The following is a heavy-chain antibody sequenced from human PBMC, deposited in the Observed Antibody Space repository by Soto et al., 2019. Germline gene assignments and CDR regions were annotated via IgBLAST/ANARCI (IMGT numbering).Heavy chain of an antibody. D-gene: IGHD2-2*01. CDR1: GYTFTSYD. CDR3: ARAEGYCSSTSCYGYMDV. CDR2: MNPNSGNT. Sequence: ASVKVSCKASGYTFTSYDINWVRQATGQGLEWMGWMNPNSGNTGYAQKFQGRVTMTRNTSISTAYMELSSLRSEDTAVYYCARAEGYCSSTSCYGYMDVWGKGTTVTVSS. V-gene: IGHV1-8*01. J-gene: IGHJ6*03.